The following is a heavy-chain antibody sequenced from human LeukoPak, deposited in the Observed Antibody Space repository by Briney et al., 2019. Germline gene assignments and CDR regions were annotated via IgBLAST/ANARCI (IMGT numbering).Heavy chain of an antibody. CDR2: IYYSGST. V-gene: IGHV4-39*02. Sequence: PSETLSLTCTVAGGSISSSSYYRGWLRQPPGKGLEWIGSIYYSGSTYYNPSLKSRVTISVDTSKNQFSLKLSSVTAADTAVYYCAREVGSGSYFPYYMDVWGKGTTVTVSS. J-gene: IGHJ6*03. CDR1: GGSISSSSYY. CDR3: AREVGSGSYFPYYMDV. D-gene: IGHD3-10*01.